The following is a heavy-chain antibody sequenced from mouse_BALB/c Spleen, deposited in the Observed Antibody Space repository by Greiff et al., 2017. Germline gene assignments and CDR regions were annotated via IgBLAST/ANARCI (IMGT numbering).Heavy chain of an antibody. D-gene: IGHD1-1*01. CDR1: GFTFSSYA. J-gene: IGHJ2*01. CDR3: ARGGYYGLY. Sequence: EVKLMESGGGLVKPGGSLKLSCAASGFTFSSYAMSWVRQTPEKRLEWVASISSGGSTYYPDSVKGRFTISRDNARNILYLRMSSLRSEDTAMYYCARGGYYGLYWGQGTTLTVSS. CDR2: ISSGGST. V-gene: IGHV5-6-5*01.